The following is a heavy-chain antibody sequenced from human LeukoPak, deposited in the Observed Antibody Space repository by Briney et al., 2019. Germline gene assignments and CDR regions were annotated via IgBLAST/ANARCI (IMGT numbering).Heavy chain of an antibody. J-gene: IGHJ4*02. D-gene: IGHD5-24*01. Sequence: PGGSLRLSCAASGFTFSSYGMHWVRQAPGKGLEWVAFIRYDGSNKYYADSVKGRFTISRGNSKNTLYLQMNSLRAEDTAVYYCAKDLQMATITPFDYWGQGTLVTVSS. CDR3: AKDLQMATITPFDY. CDR2: IRYDGSNK. V-gene: IGHV3-30*02. CDR1: GFTFSSYG.